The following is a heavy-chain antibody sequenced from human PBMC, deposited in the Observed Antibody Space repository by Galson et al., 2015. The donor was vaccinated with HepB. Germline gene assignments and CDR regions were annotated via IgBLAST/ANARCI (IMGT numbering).Heavy chain of an antibody. D-gene: IGHD3-3*01. J-gene: IGHJ5*02. V-gene: IGHV4-61*01. Sequence: SETLSLTCTVSGGSVSRGTYYWNWIRQPPGKGLEWVGYIYYSGSTNYNPSLKSRVTISVDTSKNQFSLKLSSVTAADTAVYYCARHRRFFDWFDPWGQGSLVTVSS. CDR3: ARHRRFFDWFDP. CDR1: GGSVSRGTYY. CDR2: IYYSGST.